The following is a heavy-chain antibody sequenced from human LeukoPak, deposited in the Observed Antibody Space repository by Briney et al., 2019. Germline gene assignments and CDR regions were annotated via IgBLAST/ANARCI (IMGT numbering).Heavy chain of an antibody. CDR3: ARVRASSSWYQYYFDY. V-gene: IGHV4-39*07. CDR2: IYYSGST. J-gene: IGHJ4*02. Sequence: SETLSLTCTVSGGSISSSSYYWGWIRQPPGKGLEWIGSIYYSGSTYYNPSLKSRVTISVDTSKNQFSLKLSSVTAADTAVYYCARVRASSSWYQYYFDYWGQGTLVTVSS. D-gene: IGHD6-13*01. CDR1: GGSISSSSYY.